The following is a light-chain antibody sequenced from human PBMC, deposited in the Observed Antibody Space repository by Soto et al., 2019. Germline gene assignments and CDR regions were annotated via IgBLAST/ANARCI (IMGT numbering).Light chain of an antibody. CDR2: DVS. J-gene: IGLJ3*02. CDR1: SSDVGGYNY. V-gene: IGLV2-11*01. Sequence: QSALTQPRSVSGSPGQSVTISCTGTSSDVGGYNYVSWYQQHPGKAPKLMIYDVSKRPSGVPDRFSGSKSVNTASLTSSGLQAEDEADYYCCSYAGSYTWVFGGGTQLTVL. CDR3: CSYAGSYTWV.